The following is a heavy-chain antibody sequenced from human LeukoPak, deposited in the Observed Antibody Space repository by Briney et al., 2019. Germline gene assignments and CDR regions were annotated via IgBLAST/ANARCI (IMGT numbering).Heavy chain of an antibody. J-gene: IGHJ4*02. V-gene: IGHV3-11*01. CDR3: ARARSDVWGRYYAY. D-gene: IGHD3-16*01. Sequence: GRTLRLSRAASRFTLSDYYMGGIRRAPGRGVEWVSYISSSGSTTYYADSVESRFTISRENAKNSLYLQMNSLRAEETAVYYCARARSDVWGRYYAYWGQGTLVTVSS. CDR2: ISSSGSTT. CDR1: RFTLSDYY.